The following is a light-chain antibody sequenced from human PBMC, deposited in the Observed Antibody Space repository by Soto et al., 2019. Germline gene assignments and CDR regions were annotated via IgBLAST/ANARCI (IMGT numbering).Light chain of an antibody. CDR2: AAS. CDR1: QSISSY. CDR3: QQSYNTPALT. J-gene: IGKJ4*01. V-gene: IGKV1-39*01. Sequence: DIQMTQSPSSLSASVGDRVTITCRASQSISSYLNWYQQKPGKAPKLLIYAASSLQSGVPSRFSGSRSATEFTLTISSLQPEDFATYYCQQSYNTPALTFGGGTKVEIK.